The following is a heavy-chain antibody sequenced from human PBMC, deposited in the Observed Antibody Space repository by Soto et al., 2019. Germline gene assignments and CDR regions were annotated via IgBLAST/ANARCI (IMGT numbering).Heavy chain of an antibody. V-gene: IGHV4-34*01. Sequence: SETLSLTCAVYGGSFSGYYWSWIRQPPGKGLEWIGEINHSGSTNYNPSLKSRVTISVDTSKNQFSLKLSSVTAADTAVYYCARGNPNDYSSGYGRSPLLDFWGQGTLVTVSS. CDR2: INHSGST. CDR3: ARGNPNDYSSGYGRSPLLDF. CDR1: GGSFSGYY. J-gene: IGHJ4*02. D-gene: IGHD3-22*01.